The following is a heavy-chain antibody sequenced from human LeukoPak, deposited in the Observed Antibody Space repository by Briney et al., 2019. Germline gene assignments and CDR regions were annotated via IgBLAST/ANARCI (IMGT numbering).Heavy chain of an antibody. CDR3: ARGVCTSSYCYAGDYGLDV. CDR2: IFSGGIT. V-gene: IGHV4-59*08. J-gene: IGHJ6*02. D-gene: IGHD2-2*01. CDR1: SGSISSYY. Sequence: SETLSLTCTVSSGSISSYYWSWIRQPPGKGLEWIGYIFSGGITNYNPSLKSRTTMSLDTSESQFSLTVTSVTAADTAVYYCARGVCTSSYCYAGDYGLDVWGQGTTVTVSS.